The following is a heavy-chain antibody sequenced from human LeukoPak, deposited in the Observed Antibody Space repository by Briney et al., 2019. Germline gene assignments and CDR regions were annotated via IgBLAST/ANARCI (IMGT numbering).Heavy chain of an antibody. CDR2: INHSGST. J-gene: IGHJ4*02. Sequence: PSETLSLTCAVYGGSFSGYYWSWNRQPPGKGLEWIGEINHSGSTNYNPSLKSRVTISVDTSKNQFSLKLSSVTAADTAVYYCARGHRGYSHHKWGQGTLVTVSS. CDR3: ARGHRGYSHHK. V-gene: IGHV4-34*01. CDR1: GGSFSGYY. D-gene: IGHD5-18*01.